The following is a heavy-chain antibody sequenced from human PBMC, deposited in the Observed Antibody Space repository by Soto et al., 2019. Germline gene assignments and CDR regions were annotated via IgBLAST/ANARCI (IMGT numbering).Heavy chain of an antibody. J-gene: IGHJ4*02. D-gene: IGHD3-22*01. CDR3: SGSYYYDSSGYPGY. Sequence: QVQLQESGPGLVKPSETLSLTCTVSGGSISSYYWSWIRQPPGQGLEWIGYIYYSGSTNYNPSLKSRVTISVDTSKNQFSLKLSSVTAADTAVYYCSGSYYYDSSGYPGYWGQGTLVTVSS. CDR2: IYYSGST. CDR1: GGSISSYY. V-gene: IGHV4-59*01.